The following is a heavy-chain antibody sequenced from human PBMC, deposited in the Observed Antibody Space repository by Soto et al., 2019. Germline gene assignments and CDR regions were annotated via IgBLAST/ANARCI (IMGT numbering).Heavy chain of an antibody. J-gene: IGHJ6*03. CDR2: IIPILGIA. Sequence: QVQLVQSGAEVKKPGSSVKVSCKASGGTFSSYTISWVRQAPGQGLEWMGRIIPILGIANYAQKFQGRVTITADKSTSTAYMELSSLRSEDTAVYYCARTFWSGTNYYYYYYMDVWGKGTTVTVSS. CDR3: ARTFWSGTNYYYYYYMDV. CDR1: GGTFSSYT. V-gene: IGHV1-69*02. D-gene: IGHD3-3*01.